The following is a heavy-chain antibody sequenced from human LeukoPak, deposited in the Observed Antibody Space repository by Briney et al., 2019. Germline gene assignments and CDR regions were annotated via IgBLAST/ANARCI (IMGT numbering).Heavy chain of an antibody. J-gene: IGHJ6*02. Sequence: GGSLRLSCLGSGFSFNSYTMNWVREAPGKGLEWVSTISPVSSYTWYAESVKGRFTISRDNPKNTLYLQMNRLRAEDTAVYYCVRDVSRRMGMDVWGQGTTVTVSS. D-gene: IGHD2-8*01. CDR3: VRDVSRRMGMDV. V-gene: IGHV3-21*01. CDR2: ISPVSSYT. CDR1: GFSFNSYT.